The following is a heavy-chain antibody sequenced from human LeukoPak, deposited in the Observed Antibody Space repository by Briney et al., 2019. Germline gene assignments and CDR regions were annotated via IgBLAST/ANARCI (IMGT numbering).Heavy chain of an antibody. J-gene: IGHJ4*02. CDR3: AKGNYYFDY. Sequence: SETLSLTCAVYGGSFSGYYWSWIRQPPGKGLEWIGEINHSGSTNYNPSLKSRVTISVDTSKNQFSLKLSSVTAADTAVYYCAKGNYYFDYWGQGTLVTVSS. CDR1: GGSFSGYY. CDR2: INHSGST. V-gene: IGHV4-34*01.